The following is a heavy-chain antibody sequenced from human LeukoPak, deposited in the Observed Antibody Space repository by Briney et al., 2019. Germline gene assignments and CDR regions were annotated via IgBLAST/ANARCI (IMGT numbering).Heavy chain of an antibody. Sequence: GGSLRLSCAASEFSVGSNYMTWVRQAPGKGLEWVSLIYSGGSTYYADSVKGRFTISRDNSKNTLYLQMNSLRAEDTAVYYCAREMYSSSWYQNAFDIWGQGTMVTVSS. CDR2: IYSGGST. J-gene: IGHJ3*02. V-gene: IGHV3-66*01. CDR1: EFSVGSNY. CDR3: AREMYSSSWYQNAFDI. D-gene: IGHD6-13*01.